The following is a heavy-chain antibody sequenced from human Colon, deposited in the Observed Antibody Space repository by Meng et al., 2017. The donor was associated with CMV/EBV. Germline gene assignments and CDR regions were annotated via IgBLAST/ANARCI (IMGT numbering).Heavy chain of an antibody. Sequence: GGSLRLSCEVSGFTFSRNWFSWVRQAPGKGLEWVSSISSSSSYIYYADSVKGRFTISRDNAKNSLYLQMNSLRAEDTAVYYCAREKRGYSGYNYYGMDVWGQGTTVTVSS. CDR3: AREKRGYSGYNYYGMDV. CDR1: GFTFSRNW. D-gene: IGHD5-12*01. J-gene: IGHJ6*02. V-gene: IGHV3-21*01. CDR2: ISSSSSYI.